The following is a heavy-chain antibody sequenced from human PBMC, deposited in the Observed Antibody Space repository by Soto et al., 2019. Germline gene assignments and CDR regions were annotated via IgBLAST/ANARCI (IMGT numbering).Heavy chain of an antibody. J-gene: IGHJ6*03. D-gene: IGHD3-3*01. CDR1: GFTFSSYW. CDR2: IKQDGSEK. CDR3: ARGGYYDFWSGYPYYYYMDV. Sequence: GGSLRLSCAASGFTFSSYWMSWVRQAPGKGLEWVANIKQDGSEKYYVDSVKGRFTISRDNAKNSLYLQMNSLRAEDTAVYYCARGGYYDFWSGYPYYYYMDVWGKGTTVTVSS. V-gene: IGHV3-7*01.